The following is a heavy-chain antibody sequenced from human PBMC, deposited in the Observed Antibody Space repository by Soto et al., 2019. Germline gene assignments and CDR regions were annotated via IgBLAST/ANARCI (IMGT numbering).Heavy chain of an antibody. J-gene: IGHJ5*02. CDR2: ISWDGGST. CDR3: AKDMSGGYALWFDP. D-gene: IGHD5-12*01. V-gene: IGHV3-43*01. CDR1: GFTFCDYT. Sequence: WGSLRLSCAASGFTFCDYTIRFFRQAPWKCLEWVSLISWDGGSTYYADSVKGRFTISRDNSKNSLYLQVNSLRTEDTALYYCAKDMSGGYALWFDPWGQGTLVTVS.